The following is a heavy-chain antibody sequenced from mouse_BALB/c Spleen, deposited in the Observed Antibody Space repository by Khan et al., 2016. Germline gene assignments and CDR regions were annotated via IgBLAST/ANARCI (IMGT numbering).Heavy chain of an antibody. D-gene: IGHD1-1*01. J-gene: IGHJ1*01. CDR2: INPYSGES. CDR3: ARDRYCYGSSRYFDV. CDR1: GYTFTNYG. Sequence: QIQLVQSGPELKKPGKTVKISCKASGYTFTNYGMNWVKQAPGKGLKWMGWINPYSGESTYADDFKGRFAFSLETSANTAYLQINNPNNEDTATDVCARDRYCYGSSRYFDVWGAGTTVTVSS. V-gene: IGHV9-3-1*01.